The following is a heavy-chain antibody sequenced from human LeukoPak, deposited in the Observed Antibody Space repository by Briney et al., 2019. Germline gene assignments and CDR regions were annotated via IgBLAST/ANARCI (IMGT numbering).Heavy chain of an antibody. CDR3: ARALGLVRGAPGY. J-gene: IGHJ4*02. V-gene: IGHV1-2*02. D-gene: IGHD3-10*01. CDR2: INPNSGGT. CDR1: GYTFTGYY. Sequence: ASVKVSCKASGYTFTGYYMHWVRQAPGQGLEWMGWINPNSGGTNYAQKFQGRVTMTRDTPISTAYMELSRLRSDDTAVYYCARALGLVRGAPGYWGQGTLVTVSS.